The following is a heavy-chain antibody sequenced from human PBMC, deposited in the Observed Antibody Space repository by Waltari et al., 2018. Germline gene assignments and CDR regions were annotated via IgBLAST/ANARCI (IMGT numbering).Heavy chain of an antibody. D-gene: IGHD6-13*01. CDR3: ARVAAAGNYYYYGMDV. V-gene: IGHV4-34*01. Sequence: QVQLQQWGAGLLKPSETLSLTCAVYGGSFRGYYWSWIRQPPGKGLAWIGEINHSGRTNHNPSLKSRVTISVDTSKNQFALKLSSVTAADTAVYYCARVAAAGNYYYYGMDVWGQGTTVTVSS. CDR2: INHSGRT. CDR1: GGSFRGYY. J-gene: IGHJ6*02.